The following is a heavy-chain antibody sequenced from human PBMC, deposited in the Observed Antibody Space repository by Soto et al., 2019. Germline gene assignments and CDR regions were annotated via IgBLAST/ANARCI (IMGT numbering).Heavy chain of an antibody. D-gene: IGHD3-10*01. V-gene: IGHV4-31*03. CDR1: GDSTTSGGYY. Sequence: SETLSLTCTVSGDSTTSGGYYWSWLRQPPGKGLEWIGYTYHSGGASYNPSLRGRAVISIDTSKNQFSLRLNAVTAADTATYYCARDYYGAGSQYYYYGMEVWGQGTTVTVYS. CDR3: ARDYYGAGSQYYYYGMEV. J-gene: IGHJ6*02. CDR2: TYHSGGA.